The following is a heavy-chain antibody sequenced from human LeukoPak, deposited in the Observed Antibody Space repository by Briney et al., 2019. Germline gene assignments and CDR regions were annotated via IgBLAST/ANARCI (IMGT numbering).Heavy chain of an antibody. CDR3: ATLFYDYVWGSYRPYCFDY. CDR2: INPSGGST. Sequence: ASVKVSCKASGYTFTSYYMHWVRQAPGQGLEWMGIINPSGGSTSYAQKFQGRVTMTRDTSTSTVYMELSSLRSEDTAVYYCATLFYDYVWGSYRPYCFDYWGQGTLVTVSS. D-gene: IGHD3-16*02. CDR1: GYTFTSYY. J-gene: IGHJ4*02. V-gene: IGHV1-46*01.